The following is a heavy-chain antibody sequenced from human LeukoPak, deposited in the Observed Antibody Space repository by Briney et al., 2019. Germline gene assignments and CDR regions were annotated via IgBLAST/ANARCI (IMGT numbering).Heavy chain of an antibody. J-gene: IGHJ4*02. CDR1: GFTFTNYY. CDR2: IDADYNT. Sequence: GGSLRLSCGVSGFTFTNYYMSWIRQAPGKGLEWVSIIDADYNTNYADSVKGRFTVSRDNSKNTIYLQMNSLRAEDTAVYYCAREGLDYYGSGSCFDYWGQGTLVTVSS. D-gene: IGHD3-10*01. CDR3: AREGLDYYGSGSCFDY. V-gene: IGHV3-66*01.